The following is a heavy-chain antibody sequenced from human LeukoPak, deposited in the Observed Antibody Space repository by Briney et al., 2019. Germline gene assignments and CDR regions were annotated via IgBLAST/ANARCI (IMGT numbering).Heavy chain of an antibody. D-gene: IGHD3-10*01. CDR3: ARDDYYGSGSSFDP. Sequence: VASVKVSCKASGYTFTSYGISWVRQAPGQGPEWMGWISAYNGNTNYAQKLQGRVTMTTDTSTSTAYMELRSLRSDDTAVYYCARDDYYGSGSSFDPWGQGTLVTVSS. J-gene: IGHJ5*02. CDR2: ISAYNGNT. CDR1: GYTFTSYG. V-gene: IGHV1-18*01.